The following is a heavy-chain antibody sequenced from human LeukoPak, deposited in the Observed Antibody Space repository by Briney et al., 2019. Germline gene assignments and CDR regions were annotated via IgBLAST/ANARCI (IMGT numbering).Heavy chain of an antibody. Sequence: GGSLRLSCAAAGFTFSDYGMNWVRQAPGKGLEWVSGISGSGISTYYADSVKGRFTISRDNAKNSLYLQMNSLRAEDTAVYYCARGKEPVAGSLSHFDYWGQGTLVTVSS. V-gene: IGHV3-23*01. CDR1: GFTFSDYG. D-gene: IGHD6-19*01. CDR3: ARGKEPVAGSLSHFDY. J-gene: IGHJ4*02. CDR2: ISGSGIST.